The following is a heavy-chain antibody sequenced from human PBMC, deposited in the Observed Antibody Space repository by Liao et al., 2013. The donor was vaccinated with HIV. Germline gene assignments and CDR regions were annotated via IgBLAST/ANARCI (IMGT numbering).Heavy chain of an antibody. CDR1: GGSFSGYY. CDR2: IYYSGST. V-gene: IGHV4-34*01. Sequence: QVQLQQWGAGLLKPSETLSLTCAVYGGSFSGYYWSWIRQPPGKGLEWIGSIYYSGSTYYNPSLKSRVTISVDTSKNQFSLKLSSVTAADTAVYYCARVRFLHYYYYMDVWGKGPRSPSP. D-gene: IGHD3-3*01. CDR3: ARVRFLHYYYYMDV. J-gene: IGHJ6*03.